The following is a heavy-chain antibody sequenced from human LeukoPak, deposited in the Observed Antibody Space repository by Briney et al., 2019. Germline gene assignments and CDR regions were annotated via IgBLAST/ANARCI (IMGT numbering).Heavy chain of an antibody. V-gene: IGHV5-51*01. Sequence: GESLKISCKGSGYSFTSYWIGWVRQMPGKGLGWMGIIYPGDSDTRYSPSFQGQVTISADKSISTAYLQWSSLKASDTAMYYCARPRIAAAGNVYYMDVWGKGTTVIVSS. CDR1: GYSFTSYW. CDR3: ARPRIAAAGNVYYMDV. D-gene: IGHD6-13*01. CDR2: IYPGDSDT. J-gene: IGHJ6*03.